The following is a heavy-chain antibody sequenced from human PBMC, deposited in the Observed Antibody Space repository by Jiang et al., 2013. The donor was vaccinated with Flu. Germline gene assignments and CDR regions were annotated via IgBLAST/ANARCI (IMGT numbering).Heavy chain of an antibody. CDR3: ARGGLSTYFGSGSHDP. J-gene: IGHJ5*02. Sequence: LLKPSETLSLTCAVYGGSFSGYYWSWIRRPPGKGLEWIGEINHSGNTNYNPSLKSRVTISVDTSKNQFSLKLTSVTAADTAMYYCARGGLSTYFGSGSHDPWGQGNPGHRLL. D-gene: IGHD3-10*01. CDR1: GGSFSGYY. CDR2: INHSGNT. V-gene: IGHV4-34*01.